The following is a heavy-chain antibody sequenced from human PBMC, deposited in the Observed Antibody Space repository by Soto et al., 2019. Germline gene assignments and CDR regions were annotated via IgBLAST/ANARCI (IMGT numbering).Heavy chain of an antibody. D-gene: IGHD3-10*01. V-gene: IGHV1-69*13. CDR1: GGTFSSYA. J-gene: IGHJ4*02. CDR3: ARDRDRGFVSSFDY. Sequence: ASVKVSCKASGGTFSSYAISWVRQAPGQGLEWMGGIIPIFGTANYAQKFQGRVTITADESTSTAYMELGSLRSEDTAVYYCARDRDRGFVSSFDYWGQGTLVTV. CDR2: IIPIFGTA.